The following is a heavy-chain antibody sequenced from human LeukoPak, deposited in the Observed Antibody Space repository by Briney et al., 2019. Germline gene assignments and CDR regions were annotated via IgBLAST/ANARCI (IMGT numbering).Heavy chain of an antibody. CDR1: GGSISSYY. J-gene: IGHJ6*03. V-gene: IGHV4-59*08. Sequence: SETLSLTCTVSGGSISSYYWSWIRQPPGKGLEWIGYIYYSGSTNYNPSLKSRVTISVDTSKNQFSLKLSSVTAADTAVYYCASAPSLYCSSTSCPYYYMDVWGKETTVTVSS. CDR3: ASAPSLYCSSTSCPYYYMDV. D-gene: IGHD2-2*01. CDR2: IYYSGST.